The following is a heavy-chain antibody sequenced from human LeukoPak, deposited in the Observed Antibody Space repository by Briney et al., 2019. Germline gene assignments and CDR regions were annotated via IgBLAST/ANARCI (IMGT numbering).Heavy chain of an antibody. CDR3: VRGEYCSSTSCYYNWFDP. V-gene: IGHV3-74*01. CDR1: GFTFSSYW. D-gene: IGHD2-2*01. J-gene: IGHJ5*02. Sequence: PGGSLRLSCAASGFTFSSYWMHWVRQAPGKGLVWVSRINSDGSSTNYADSVKGRFTISRANAKNTLYLQMNSLRAEDTAVYYCVRGEYCSSTSCYYNWFDPWGQGTLVTVSS. CDR2: INSDGSST.